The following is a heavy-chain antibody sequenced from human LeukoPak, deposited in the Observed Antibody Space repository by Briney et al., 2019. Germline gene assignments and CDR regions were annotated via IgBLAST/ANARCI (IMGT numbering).Heavy chain of an antibody. CDR2: INTNTGNP. D-gene: IGHD3-22*01. V-gene: IGHV7-4-1*02. CDR3: ARVYSDSSDYYFDY. Sequence: ASVKVSCKASGYTFTSYAMNWVRQAPGQGLEWMGWINTNTGNPTYAQGFTGRFVFSLDASVSTAYLQISSLKAEDTAVYYCARVYSDSSDYYFDYWGQGTLVTVSS. J-gene: IGHJ4*02. CDR1: GYTFTSYA.